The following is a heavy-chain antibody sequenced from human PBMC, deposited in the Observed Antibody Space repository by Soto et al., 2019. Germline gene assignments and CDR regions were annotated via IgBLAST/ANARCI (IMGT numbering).Heavy chain of an antibody. CDR3: ERDAGTLLAY. CDR1: GFTVSSNY. CDR2: IYSSGST. V-gene: IGHV3-53*04. Sequence: GGSLRLSCAASGFTVSSNYMSWVRQAPGKGLEWVSVIYSSGSTYYADSVKGRFTISRHNSKNTLYLQMNSLRAEDTAVYSCERDAGTLLAYWGKGSLVPVSS. D-gene: IGHD3-3*01. J-gene: IGHJ4*02.